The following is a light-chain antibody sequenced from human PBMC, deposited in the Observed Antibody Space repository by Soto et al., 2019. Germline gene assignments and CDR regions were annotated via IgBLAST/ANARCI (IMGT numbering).Light chain of an antibody. J-gene: IGLJ3*02. CDR2: NVS. V-gene: IGLV2-14*01. Sequence: QSALTQPASVSGSPGQSITISCTGTSSDVGDGDFVSWYQQRPGKATKLMIYNVSNRPSGVSNRFSGSKSGNTASLTISGLQAEDEADYYCCSYTRSYTWVFGGGTKLTVL. CDR3: CSYTRSYTWV. CDR1: SSDVGDGDF.